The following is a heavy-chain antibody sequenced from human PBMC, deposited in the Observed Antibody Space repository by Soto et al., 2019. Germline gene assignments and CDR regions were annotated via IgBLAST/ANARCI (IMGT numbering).Heavy chain of an antibody. Sequence: GGSLRLSCGTSGFMFEDYAMHWVRQAPGKGLEWVSGINWNGVNKGYADSVLGRFTISRDNAKKSLFLEMNYLRPGDTALYFCEKAEASFGELWGYFQNWGQGTPVTVSS. J-gene: IGHJ1*01. CDR3: EKAEASFGELWGYFQN. V-gene: IGHV3-9*01. CDR1: GFMFEDYA. CDR2: INWNGVNK. D-gene: IGHD3-10*01.